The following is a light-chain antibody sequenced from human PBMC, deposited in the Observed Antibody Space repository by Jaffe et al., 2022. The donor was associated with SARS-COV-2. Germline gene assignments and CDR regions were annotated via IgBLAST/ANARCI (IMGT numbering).Light chain of an antibody. J-gene: IGLJ2*01. CDR1: GGDVGRYNL. V-gene: IGLV2-23*02. CDR2: DVT. Sequence: QSALTQPASVSGSPGQSITISCTGTGGDVGRYNLVSWYQHPPGRGPRLIIYDVTKRPSGISDRFSASKSGNTASLTISGLRPEDEADYYCCSYAGNITMIFGGGTKLTVL. CDR3: CSYAGNITMI.